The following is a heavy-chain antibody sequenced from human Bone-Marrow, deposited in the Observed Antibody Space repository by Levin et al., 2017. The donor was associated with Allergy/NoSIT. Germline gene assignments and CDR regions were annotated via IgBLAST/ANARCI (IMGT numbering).Heavy chain of an antibody. D-gene: IGHD3-22*01. CDR1: GYTFTNYG. CDR3: ARERYYYDSSGDDAFDI. J-gene: IGHJ3*02. V-gene: IGHV1-18*01. Sequence: ASVKVSCKASGYTFTNYGISWVRQAPGQGLEWMGWISGYNGNTDYAQRLQGRVTMTTDTSTSTAYMELRSLRSDDTAVYYCARERYYYDSSGDDAFDIWGQGTMVTVSS. CDR2: ISGYNGNT.